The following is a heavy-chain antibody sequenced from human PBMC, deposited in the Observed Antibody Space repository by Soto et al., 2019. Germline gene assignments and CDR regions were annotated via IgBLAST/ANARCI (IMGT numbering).Heavy chain of an antibody. J-gene: IGHJ4*02. CDR2: IIPLFGVP. D-gene: IGHD6-19*01. Sequence: QVQLVQSGAEVKKPGSSVKVSCKSSGGTFSSYAINWVRQAPGQGLEWMGGIIPLFGVPNYAQKFQGRVTITAGDSTTTAYMALSSRRAEDTAVYYCARAYSSGWSGDFDYWDQGILVTVSS. CDR1: GGTFSSYA. CDR3: ARAYSSGWSGDFDY. V-gene: IGHV1-69*12.